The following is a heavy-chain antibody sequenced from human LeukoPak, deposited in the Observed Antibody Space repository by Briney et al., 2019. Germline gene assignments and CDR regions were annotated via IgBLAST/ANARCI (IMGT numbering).Heavy chain of an antibody. V-gene: IGHV4-59*01. CDR1: GDSISNYY. CDR2: IYYSGST. J-gene: IGHJ4*02. D-gene: IGHD3-10*01. Sequence: SETLSLTCTVSGDSISNYYWSWIRQPPGKGLEWIGYIYYSGSTNYNPSLKNRVTIPIHTSKKQFTLKLTSVTAADTAVYYCARYYGSGSFYVYWGQGTLVTVSS. CDR3: ARYYGSGSFYVY.